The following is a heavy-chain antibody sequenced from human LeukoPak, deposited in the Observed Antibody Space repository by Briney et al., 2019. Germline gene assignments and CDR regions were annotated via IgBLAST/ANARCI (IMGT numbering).Heavy chain of an antibody. V-gene: IGHV3-23*01. CDR3: AKAGWRRLLGASITVTPDY. CDR2: ISGSGGST. CDR1: GFTFSSYA. D-gene: IGHD4-11*01. J-gene: IGHJ4*02. Sequence: GGSLRLSCAASGFTFSSYAMSWVRQAPGKGLEWVSAISGSGGSTYYADSVMGRFTISRGNSKNTLYLQMNSLRAEDTAVYYCAKAGWRRLLGASITVTPDYWGQGTLVTVSS.